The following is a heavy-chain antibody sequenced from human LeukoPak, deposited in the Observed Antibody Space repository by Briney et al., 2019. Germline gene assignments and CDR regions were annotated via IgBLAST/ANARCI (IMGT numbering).Heavy chain of an antibody. CDR2: IHSSGGT. CDR3: AREFTGTSIAARVFDS. J-gene: IGHJ4*02. CDR1: GGSITSYY. D-gene: IGHD6-6*01. Sequence: PSETLSLTCTVSGGSITSYYWRYIRQPAGKGLEWIGRIHSSGGTNYSPSLKSRVTMSLDTSKNQFSLNLSSVTAADTAISYCAREFTGTSIAARVFDSWGQGTLVTVSS. V-gene: IGHV4-4*07.